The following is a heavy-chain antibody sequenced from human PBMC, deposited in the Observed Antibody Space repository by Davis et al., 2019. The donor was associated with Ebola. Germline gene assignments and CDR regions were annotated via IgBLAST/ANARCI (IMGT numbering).Heavy chain of an antibody. CDR2: INPSTGST. D-gene: IGHD3-22*01. CDR1: GYTFTNYY. Sequence: AASVKVSCKASGYTFTNYYMHWVRQAPGQGLEWMGIINPSTGSTTYAQKFQGRVTMTRDTSTSTVYMELGSLRSEDTAVYYCARPYYYDSSGPLYWGQGTLVTVSS. V-gene: IGHV1-46*01. CDR3: ARPYYYDSSGPLY. J-gene: IGHJ4*02.